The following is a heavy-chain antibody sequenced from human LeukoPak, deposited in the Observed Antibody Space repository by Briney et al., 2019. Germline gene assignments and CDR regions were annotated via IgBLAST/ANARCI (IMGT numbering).Heavy chain of an antibody. CDR1: GXTFTGXY. CDR3: ARKLGYCSSTSCVNWFDH. D-gene: IGHD2-2*01. Sequence: KXSXXAXGXTFTGXYMHWVRQAPGQGLEWMGWINPNSGGTNYAQKFQGRVTMTRDTSISTAYMELSRLRSDDTAVYYCARKLGYCSSTSCVNWFDHWGQGTLVTVSS. J-gene: IGHJ5*02. CDR2: INPNSGGT. V-gene: IGHV1-2*02.